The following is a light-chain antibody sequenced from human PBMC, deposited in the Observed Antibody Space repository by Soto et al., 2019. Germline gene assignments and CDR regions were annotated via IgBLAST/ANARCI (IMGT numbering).Light chain of an antibody. J-gene: IGKJ1*01. CDR3: HQYYSSPPT. Sequence: DIVMTQSPDSLAVSLGERATINCKSSQSVLYTSNNMNHLGWYQQKPGQPPKLLIYWASTRESGVPDRFSGSVSGTDFTLTISSLQAEDVAVYYCHQYYSSPPTFGQGTKVEIK. CDR1: QSVLYTSNNMNH. CDR2: WAS. V-gene: IGKV4-1*01.